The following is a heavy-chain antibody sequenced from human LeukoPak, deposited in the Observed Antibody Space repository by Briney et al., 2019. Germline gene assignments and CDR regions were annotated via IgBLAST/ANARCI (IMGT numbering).Heavy chain of an antibody. CDR2: IYYSGST. V-gene: IGHV4-59*01. Sequence: SETLSLTCTVSGGSISSYYWSWIRQPPGKGLEWIGYIYYSGSTNYNPSLKSRVTISVDTSKNQFSLKLSSVTAADTAVYYCARERVPAAPYYYGMDVWGKGTTVTVSS. CDR3: ARERVPAAPYYYGMDV. J-gene: IGHJ6*04. CDR1: GGSISSYY. D-gene: IGHD2-2*01.